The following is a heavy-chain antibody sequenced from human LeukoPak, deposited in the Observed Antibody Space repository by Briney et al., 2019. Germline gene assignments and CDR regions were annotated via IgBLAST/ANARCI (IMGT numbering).Heavy chain of an antibody. CDR1: GYSLSRGFY. Sequence: SETLPLTCIVSGYSLSRGFYWGWIRQPAGKGPGWVGHIDNSGSTNCNPSLKRRLTKSVDTSKHQFSLKLTSVPASRTLVCFCARHCEFCDLLFYMNVWGKGTTVTVSS. CDR2: IDNSGST. V-gene: IGHV4-38-2*02. CDR3: ARHCEFCDLLFYMNV. D-gene: IGHD3-3*01. J-gene: IGHJ6*03.